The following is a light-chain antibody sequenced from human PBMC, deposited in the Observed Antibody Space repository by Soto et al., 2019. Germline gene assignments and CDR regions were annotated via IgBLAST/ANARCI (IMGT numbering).Light chain of an antibody. J-gene: IGKJ2*01. CDR1: QSVSSN. CDR3: QQYNNWPPHT. CDR2: SAS. V-gene: IGKV3-15*01. Sequence: EIVMTQSPATLSVSPGERATLSCRASQSVSSNLAWYQQKPGQAPRLLIYSASTRATGIPVRFSGSGSGTDFTLTISSLQSEDFAVYYCQQYNNWPPHTFGQGTKLEIK.